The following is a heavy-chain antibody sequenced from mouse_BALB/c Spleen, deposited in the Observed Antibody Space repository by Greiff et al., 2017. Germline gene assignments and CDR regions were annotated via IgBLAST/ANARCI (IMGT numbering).Heavy chain of an antibody. CDR3: ARPGDYAMDY. CDR1: GFTFSSYG. V-gene: IGHV5-6*01. Sequence: EVQVVESGGDLVKPGGSLKLSCAASGFTFSSYGMSWVRQTPDKRLEWVATISSGGSYTYYPDSVKGRFTISRDNAKNTLYLQMSSLKSEDTAMYYCARPGDYAMDYWGQGTSVTVSS. D-gene: IGHD4-1*01. CDR2: ISSGGSYT. J-gene: IGHJ4*01.